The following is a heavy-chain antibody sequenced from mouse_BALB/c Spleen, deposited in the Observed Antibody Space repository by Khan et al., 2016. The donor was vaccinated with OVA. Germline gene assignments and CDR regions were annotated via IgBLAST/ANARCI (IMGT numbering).Heavy chain of an antibody. J-gene: IGHJ3*01. CDR3: RRHGYGGFAY. CDR2: INPNNGGT. V-gene: IGHV1-18*01. CDR1: GYTFTDFI. Sequence: QQSGPELVKPGASVKIPCKASGYTFTDFIIDWVKQSLGESLEWIGDINPNNGGTIYNQKLKGKATLTVDKSSSTAYMELRRLTSEDNAVYDCRRHGYGGFAYWSQGTLVTVSA. D-gene: IGHD2-2*01.